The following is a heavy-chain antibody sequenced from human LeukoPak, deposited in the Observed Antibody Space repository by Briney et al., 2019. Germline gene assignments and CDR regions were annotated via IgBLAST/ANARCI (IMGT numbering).Heavy chain of an antibody. D-gene: IGHD4-11*01. CDR1: GSTFSSYG. Sequence: GRSLRLSCAASGSTFSSYGMHRVRQAPGKGLEWVAVIRYDGSNKYYADSVKGRFTISRDNSRNTLYLQMNSLRAEDTAVYYCARALTATTGFGYWGQGTLVTVSS. V-gene: IGHV3-33*01. CDR2: IRYDGSNK. CDR3: ARALTATTGFGY. J-gene: IGHJ4*02.